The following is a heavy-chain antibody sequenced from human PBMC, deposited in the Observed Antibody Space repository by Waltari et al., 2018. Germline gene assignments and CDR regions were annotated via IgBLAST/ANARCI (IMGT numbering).Heavy chain of an antibody. Sequence: QVQLVQSGAEVRKPGASVKVSCKPSGYAFTSYYMHWVRQAPGKGLEWMGWIHPNSGGTNYAQKYQGRITMTRDTSISTVYMELSRLISNDTAVYYCARTYQSASYSDYWGQGTPVTVSS. D-gene: IGHD3-16*01. V-gene: IGHV1-2*02. CDR1: GYAFTSYY. CDR3: ARTYQSASYSDY. J-gene: IGHJ4*02. CDR2: IHPNSGGT.